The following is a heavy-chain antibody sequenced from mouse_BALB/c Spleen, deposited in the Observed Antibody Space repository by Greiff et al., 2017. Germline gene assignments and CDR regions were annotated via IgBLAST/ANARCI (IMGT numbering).Heavy chain of an antibody. D-gene: IGHD2-14*01. CDR2: INPSNGRT. CDR3: ARGVLSWYFDV. V-gene: IGHV1S81*02. Sequence: VQLQQPGAELVKPGASVKLSCKASGYTFTSYWMHWVKQRPGQGLEWIGEINPSNGRTNYNEKFKSKATLTVDKSSSTAYMQLSSLTSEDSAVYYCARGVLSWYFDVWGAGTTVTVSS. CDR1: GYTFTSYW. J-gene: IGHJ1*01.